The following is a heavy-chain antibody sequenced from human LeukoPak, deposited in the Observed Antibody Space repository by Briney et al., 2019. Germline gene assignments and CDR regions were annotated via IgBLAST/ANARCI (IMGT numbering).Heavy chain of an antibody. D-gene: IGHD3-16*01. CDR1: GGSLSNHY. V-gene: IGHV4-59*11. J-gene: IGHJ4*02. CDR3: ARGRIGGPKAPFDY. Sequence: SETLSLTCTVSGGSLSNHYWSWIRQPSAKGLEWIGHIYDSGSTTYNPSLKSRVTMSVDTSKNQFSLNLSTVTAADTAVYYCARGRIGGPKAPFDYWGQGTLVTVSS. CDR2: IYDSGST.